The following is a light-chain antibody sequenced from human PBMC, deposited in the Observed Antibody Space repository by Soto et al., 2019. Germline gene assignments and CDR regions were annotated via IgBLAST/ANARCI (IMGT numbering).Light chain of an antibody. Sequence: EIVLTQSPGTLSLSPGKRATLSCRASQSVSSSYLAWYQQKPGQAPRLLIYGASSRATGIPDRFSGSGSGTDFTLTISRLEPEDFAVYYCQQYGSSWYTFGQGTKLEIK. CDR2: GAS. V-gene: IGKV3-20*01. J-gene: IGKJ2*01. CDR1: QSVSSSY. CDR3: QQYGSSWYT.